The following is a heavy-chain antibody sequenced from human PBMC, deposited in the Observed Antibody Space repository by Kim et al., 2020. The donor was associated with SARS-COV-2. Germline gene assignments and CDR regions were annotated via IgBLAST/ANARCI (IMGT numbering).Heavy chain of an antibody. J-gene: IGHJ4*02. D-gene: IGHD1-1*01. CDR1: GGSISTTNSY. CDR2: IYYTGST. CDR3: ARQVGGNDHNFDY. V-gene: IGHV4-39*01. Sequence: SETLSLTCTVSGGSISTTNSYWGWIRQPPGKGLEWIGNIYYTGSTYYNPSLESRVTISVDTSKNQFSLKVSSVTAADTALYYCARQVGGNDHNFDYWGQGTLLTVSS.